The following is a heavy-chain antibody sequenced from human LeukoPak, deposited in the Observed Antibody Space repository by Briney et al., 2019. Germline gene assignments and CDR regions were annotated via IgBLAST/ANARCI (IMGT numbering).Heavy chain of an antibody. J-gene: IGHJ5*02. D-gene: IGHD6-13*01. CDR3: ARGNGYSSSWSRVGWFDP. CDR2: ISAYNGNT. Sequence: ASVKVSCKASGYTFTSYGISWVRQAPGQGLEWMGWISAYNGNTNYAQKLQGRVTMTTDTSTSTAYMELRSLRSDDTAVYYCARGNGYSSSWSRVGWFDPWGQGTLVTVSS. V-gene: IGHV1-18*01. CDR1: GYTFTSYG.